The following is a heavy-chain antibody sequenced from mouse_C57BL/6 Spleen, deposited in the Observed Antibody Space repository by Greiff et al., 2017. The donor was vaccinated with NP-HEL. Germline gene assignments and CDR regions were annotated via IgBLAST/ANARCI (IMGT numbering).Heavy chain of an antibody. CDR2: IRNKANGYTT. D-gene: IGHD1-1*01. CDR1: GFTFTDYY. V-gene: IGHV7-3*01. J-gene: IGHJ4*01. CDR3: ARYYGSRGYAMDY. Sequence: EVKLVESGGGLVQPGGSLSLSCAASGFTFTDYYMSWVRQPPGKALEWLGFIRNKANGYTTEYSASVKGRFTISRDNSQSILYLQMNALRAEDSATYYCARYYGSRGYAMDYWGQGTSVTVSS.